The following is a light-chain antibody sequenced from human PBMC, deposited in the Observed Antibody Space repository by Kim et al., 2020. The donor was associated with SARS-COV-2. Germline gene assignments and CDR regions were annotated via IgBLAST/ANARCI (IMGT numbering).Light chain of an antibody. CDR3: NSRDSSGNWV. J-gene: IGLJ3*02. V-gene: IGLV3-19*01. CDR2: GKN. Sequence: VALGQTVRITCQGDSLRSYYESWYQKKPGQAPVLVIYGKNNRPSGIPDRFSGSSSGNTASLTITGAQAEDEADYYCNSRDSSGNWVFGGGTQLTVL. CDR1: SLRSYY.